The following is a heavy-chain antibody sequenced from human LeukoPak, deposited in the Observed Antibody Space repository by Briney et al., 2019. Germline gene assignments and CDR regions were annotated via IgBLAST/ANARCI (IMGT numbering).Heavy chain of an antibody. D-gene: IGHD3-3*01. Sequence: SETLSLTCTASGGSISSSSYYWGWIRQPPGKGLEWIGSIYYSGSTYYNPSLKSRVTISVDTSKNQFSLKLSSVTAADTAVYYCASPIYDFWSGYYYYYYGMDVRGQGTTVTVSS. CDR2: IYYSGST. J-gene: IGHJ6*02. V-gene: IGHV4-39*01. CDR3: ASPIYDFWSGYYYYYYGMDV. CDR1: GGSISSSSYY.